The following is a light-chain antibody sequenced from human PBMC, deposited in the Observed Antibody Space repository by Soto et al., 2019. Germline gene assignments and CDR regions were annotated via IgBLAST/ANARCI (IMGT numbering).Light chain of an antibody. Sequence: EIVLTQSPATLSLSPGERATLSCRASQSVSSYLVWYQQKPGQAPRLLIYDTSNRATGIPARFSGSGSGKDFTLTISSLEPEDFAVYYCQQRRSGLGFTFGPGTKVDLK. J-gene: IGKJ3*01. CDR2: DTS. V-gene: IGKV3-11*01. CDR3: QQRRSGLGFT. CDR1: QSVSSY.